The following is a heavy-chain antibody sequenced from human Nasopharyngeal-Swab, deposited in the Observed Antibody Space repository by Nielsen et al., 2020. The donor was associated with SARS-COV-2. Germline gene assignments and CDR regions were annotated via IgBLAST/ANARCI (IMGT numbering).Heavy chain of an antibody. CDR1: GFTFSNAW. V-gene: IGHV3-15*01. CDR3: TTMFREDY. Sequence: GESLKISCAASGFTFSNAWMNWVRQAPGKGLEWIGRIKSKTDDETTDFAAPVKGRFTISRDDSKNTLYLQMNSLKTEDTAVYYCTTMFREDYWGQGTLVTVSS. J-gene: IGHJ4*02. CDR2: IKSKTDDETT. D-gene: IGHD3-10*02.